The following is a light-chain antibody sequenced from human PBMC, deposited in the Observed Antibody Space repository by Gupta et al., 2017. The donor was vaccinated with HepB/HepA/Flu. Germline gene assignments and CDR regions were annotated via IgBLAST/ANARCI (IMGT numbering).Light chain of an antibody. Sequence: QSVLPQPPSVSGAPGQRATISCTGSSSNIGAGYDVHWYQELPGKAPKLLIYVNSNRPSGVPDRFSGSKSGTSASLAITGLQAEDEADYYCQSYDSSSVVFGGGTKLTVL. CDR3: QSYDSSSVV. V-gene: IGLV1-40*01. J-gene: IGLJ2*01. CDR2: VNS. CDR1: SSNIGAGYD.